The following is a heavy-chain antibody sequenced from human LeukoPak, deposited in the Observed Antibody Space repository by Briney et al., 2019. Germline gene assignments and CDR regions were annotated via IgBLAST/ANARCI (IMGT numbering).Heavy chain of an antibody. Sequence: SETLSLTCTVSGGSISSSSYYWGWIRQPPGKGLEWIGSIYYSGSTYYNPSLKSRVTKSVDTSKNQFSLKLSSVTAADTAVYYCARVSRVYFDYWGQGTLVTVSS. CDR2: IYYSGST. CDR3: ARVSRVYFDY. CDR1: GGSISSSSYY. J-gene: IGHJ4*02. V-gene: IGHV4-39*07. D-gene: IGHD6-6*01.